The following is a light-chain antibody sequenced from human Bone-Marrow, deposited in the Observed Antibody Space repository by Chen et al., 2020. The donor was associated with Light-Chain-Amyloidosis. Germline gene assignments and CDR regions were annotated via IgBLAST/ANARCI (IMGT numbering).Light chain of an antibody. V-gene: IGLV3-25*03. CDR1: DLPTKY. Sequence: SSEPTPPPSVPVSPGQTARLTCSGDDLPTKYAYWYQQKPGQAPVLVMHRDTERPSGISERFSGSSSGTTATLTISGVQAEDEAAYHCQSADSSGTYEVIFGGGTKLTVL. J-gene: IGLJ2*01. CDR3: QSADSSGTYEVI. CDR2: RDT.